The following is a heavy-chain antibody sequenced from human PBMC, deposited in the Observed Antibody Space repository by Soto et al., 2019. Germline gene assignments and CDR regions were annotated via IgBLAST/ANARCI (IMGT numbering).Heavy chain of an antibody. J-gene: IGHJ4*02. CDR2: MNPNSGGT. CDR1: GYTFTSYL. D-gene: IGHD6-19*01. V-gene: IGHV1-2*02. Sequence: APVKVSCKASGYTFTSYLINWVRHAAGQGLEWMGWMNPNSGGTNYAQKFQGRVTMTRDTSISTAYMELSRLRSDDTAVYYCARYYSSGSFDYWGQGTLVTVSS. CDR3: ARYYSSGSFDY.